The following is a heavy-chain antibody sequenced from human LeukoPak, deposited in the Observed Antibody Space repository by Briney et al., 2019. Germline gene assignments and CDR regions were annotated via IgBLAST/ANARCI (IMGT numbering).Heavy chain of an antibody. J-gene: IGHJ4*02. D-gene: IGHD3-10*01. CDR2: INPSSGGT. V-gene: IGHV1-2*02. Sequence: ASVKVSCKASGYTFTAYYMHWVRQAPGQGLEWMGWINPSSGGTNYAQKFQGRVIMTRDTSISTAHMELSRLRSDDTAVYYCASPSNYGSGSQLNYWGQGTRVTVSS. CDR3: ASPSNYGSGSQLNY. CDR1: GYTFTAYY.